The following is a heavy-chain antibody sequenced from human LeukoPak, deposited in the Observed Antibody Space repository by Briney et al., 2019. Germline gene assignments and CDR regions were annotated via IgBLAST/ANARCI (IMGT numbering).Heavy chain of an antibody. J-gene: IGHJ6*03. Sequence: GALVKVSRKASGGTFSSYAISWVRQAPGQGLEWMGGIIPVFGTANYAEKFQGRVTITTDESTGTAYMELSSLRSEDTAVYYGARSRYYDIVTGCTSYYYSYMDVWGKGTTVTVSS. D-gene: IGHD3-9*01. CDR2: IIPVFGTA. CDR1: GGTFSSYA. CDR3: ARSRYYDIVTGCTSYYYSYMDV. V-gene: IGHV1-69*05.